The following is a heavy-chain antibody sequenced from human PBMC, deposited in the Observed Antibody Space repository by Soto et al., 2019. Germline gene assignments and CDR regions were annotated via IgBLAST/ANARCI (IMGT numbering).Heavy chain of an antibody. D-gene: IGHD3-3*01. CDR3: AHRVLRTVFGLVTTTAIYFDF. CDR2: IYWDDDK. J-gene: IGHJ4*02. CDR1: GFSLTTSGVG. V-gene: IGHV2-5*02. Sequence: QITLNESGPTQVKPRQTLTLTCTFSGFSLTTSGVGVGWIRQSPGKAPEWLALIYWDDDKRYSPSLKSRLTITKDTSKNQLVLTMADLDPAETATYYCAHRVLRTVFGLVTTTAIYFDFWGQGTPVAVSS.